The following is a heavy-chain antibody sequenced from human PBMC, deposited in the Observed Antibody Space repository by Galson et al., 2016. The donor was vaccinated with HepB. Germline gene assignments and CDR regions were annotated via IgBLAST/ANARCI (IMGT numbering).Heavy chain of an antibody. CDR3: ARALRSGGSDI. CDR2: ISGSTIYT. Sequence: SLRLSCAASGFTFGDYYMTWIRQAPGKGLQWVAYISGSTIYTNYADSVRDRFTISRDNAKNSLYLQMNSLRVEDTALYYCARALRSGGSDIWGRGTVVVVSS. CDR1: GFTFGDYY. D-gene: IGHD6-25*01. V-gene: IGHV3-11*05. J-gene: IGHJ3*02.